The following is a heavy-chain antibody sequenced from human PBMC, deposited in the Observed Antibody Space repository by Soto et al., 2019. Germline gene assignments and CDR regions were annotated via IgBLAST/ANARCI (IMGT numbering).Heavy chain of an antibody. CDR3: VRDREAMVRGVFDY. J-gene: IGHJ4*02. CDR1: GFTFSSYS. CDR2: ISSSSSTI. D-gene: IGHD3-10*01. Sequence: EVQLVESGGGLVQPGGSLRLSCAASGFTFSSYSMNWVRQAPGKGLEWVSYISSSSSTIYYADSVKGRFTISRDNAKNSLSLQMNSLRAEDTAVYYCVRDREAMVRGVFDYWGQGTLVTVSS. V-gene: IGHV3-48*01.